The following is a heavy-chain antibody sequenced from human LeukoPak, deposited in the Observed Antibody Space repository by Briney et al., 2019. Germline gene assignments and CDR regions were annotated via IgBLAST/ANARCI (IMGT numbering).Heavy chain of an antibody. CDR3: ARTTEGGYTYDYFYYYYMDV. V-gene: IGHV4-4*07. CDR1: GGSISSYY. D-gene: IGHD5-18*01. CDR2: IYTSGST. J-gene: IGHJ6*03. Sequence: SETLSLTCTVSGGSISSYYWSWIRQPAGKGLEWIGRIYTSGSTNYNPSLKSRVTMSVDTSKNQFSLKLSSVTAADTAVYYCARTTEGGYTYDYFYYYYMDVWGKGTTVTISS.